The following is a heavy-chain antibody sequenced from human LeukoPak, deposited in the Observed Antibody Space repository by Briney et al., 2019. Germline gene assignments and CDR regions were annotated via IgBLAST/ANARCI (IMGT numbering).Heavy chain of an antibody. CDR1: GGSFSGYY. D-gene: IGHD3-10*01. CDR2: INHSGST. J-gene: IGHJ4*02. Sequence: SETLSLTCAVYGGSFSGYYWSWIRQPPGKGLEWIGEINHSGSTNYNPSLKSRVTISVDTSKNQFSLKLSSVTAADTAVYYCARGRSFGELFGYWGQGTLVTVSS. V-gene: IGHV4-34*01. CDR3: ARGRSFGELFGY.